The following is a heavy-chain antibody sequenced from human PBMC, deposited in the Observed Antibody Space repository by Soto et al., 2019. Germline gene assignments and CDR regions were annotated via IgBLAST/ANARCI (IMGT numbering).Heavy chain of an antibody. CDR1: GGSISSSSYY. J-gene: IGHJ5*02. CDR2: IYYSGST. D-gene: IGHD2-15*01. CDR3: ARLSGYCSGGSCSRGFDP. Sequence: PSETLSLTCTVSGGSISSSSYYWGWIRQPPGKGLEWSGSIYYSGSTYYNPSLKSRVTISVDTSKNQFSLKLSSVTAADTAVYYCARLSGYCSGGSCSRGFDPWGQGTLVTVSS. V-gene: IGHV4-39*01.